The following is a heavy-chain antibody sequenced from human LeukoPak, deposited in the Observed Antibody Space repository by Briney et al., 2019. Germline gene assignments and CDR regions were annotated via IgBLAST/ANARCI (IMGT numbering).Heavy chain of an antibody. CDR3: ARDGGDTAMVRVPLDY. D-gene: IGHD5-18*01. V-gene: IGHV3-33*01. J-gene: IGHJ4*02. CDR2: IWYDGSNK. CDR1: GFTFSSYG. Sequence: HPGGSLRLSCAASGFTFSSYGMHWVRQAPGKGLEWVAVIWYDGSNKYYADSVKGRFTISRDNSKNTLYLQMNSLRAEDTAVYYCARDGGDTAMVRVPLDYWGQGTLVTVSS.